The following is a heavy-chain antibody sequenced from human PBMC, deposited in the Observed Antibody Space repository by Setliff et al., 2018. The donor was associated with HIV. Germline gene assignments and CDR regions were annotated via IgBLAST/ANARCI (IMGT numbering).Heavy chain of an antibody. CDR2: ISAYNGNV. V-gene: IGHV1-18*01. CDR1: GYTFTSFG. CDR3: ARGISPPDALDL. Sequence: ASVKVSCKASGYTFTSFGVSWLRRAPGQGLEWMGWISAYNGNVKFGRRFQGRVTMTTETPTMTAYMELKSLRSDDTAMYYCARGISPPDALDLWGQGTMVTVSS. J-gene: IGHJ3*01.